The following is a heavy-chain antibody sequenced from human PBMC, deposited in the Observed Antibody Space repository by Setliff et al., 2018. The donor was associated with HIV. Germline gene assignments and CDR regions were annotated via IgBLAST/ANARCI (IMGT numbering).Heavy chain of an antibody. Sequence: VASVKVSCKASGGTFSSYAISWVRQAPGQGLEWMGGIIPIFATANYAQKFQGRVTITADESTYTAYMELSSLRSEDTAVYYCASSIPTEQGPWFDPWGQGTLVTVSS. CDR3: ASSIPTEQGPWFDP. V-gene: IGHV1-69*13. D-gene: IGHD4-17*01. J-gene: IGHJ5*02. CDR2: IIPIFATA. CDR1: GGTFSSYA.